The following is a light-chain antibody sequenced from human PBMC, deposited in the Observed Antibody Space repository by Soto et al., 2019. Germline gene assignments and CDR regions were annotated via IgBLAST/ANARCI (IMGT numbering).Light chain of an antibody. CDR2: AAS. Sequence: DIQMTQSPSSLSAYVGDRVTITCRASQSISSYLNWYQQKPGKAPKLLIYAASSLQSGVPSRFSGSGSGTDFPLTISSLQPEDFATYYCQQSYSTPPMYTFGQGTKLEIK. CDR1: QSISSY. CDR3: QQSYSTPPMYT. J-gene: IGKJ2*01. V-gene: IGKV1-39*01.